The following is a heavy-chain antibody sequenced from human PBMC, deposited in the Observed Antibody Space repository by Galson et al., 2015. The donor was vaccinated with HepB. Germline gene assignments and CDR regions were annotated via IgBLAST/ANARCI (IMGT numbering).Heavy chain of an antibody. D-gene: IGHD3-22*01. CDR2: ISYDGSNK. Sequence: SLRLSCAASGFTFSSYGMHWVRQAPGKGLEWVTVISYDGSNKYYGDSVKGRFTISRDNSKNTLYLQMNSLRAEDTAVYYCAKGVHLGVYYDPDAFDIWGQGTMVTVSS. CDR3: AKGVHLGVYYDPDAFDI. J-gene: IGHJ3*02. V-gene: IGHV3-30*18. CDR1: GFTFSSYG.